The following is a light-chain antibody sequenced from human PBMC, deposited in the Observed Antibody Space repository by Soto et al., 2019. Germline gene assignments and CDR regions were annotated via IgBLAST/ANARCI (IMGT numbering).Light chain of an antibody. Sequence: QSALTQPPSASGSPGQSVTISCTGTSSDIGGYNSVSWYQQHPGKAPRLMIYDVNKRPSGVPDRFSGSKSGYTASLTVSGLQTEDEAFYYCSSSAGIYHYLVFGGGTKVTVL. V-gene: IGLV2-8*01. CDR2: DVN. J-gene: IGLJ3*02. CDR1: SSDIGGYNS. CDR3: SSSAGIYHYLV.